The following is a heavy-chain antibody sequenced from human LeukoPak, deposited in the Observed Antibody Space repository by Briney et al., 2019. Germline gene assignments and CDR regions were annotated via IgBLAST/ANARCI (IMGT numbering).Heavy chain of an antibody. CDR2: IYTSGST. V-gene: IGHV4-4*07. Sequence: SETLSLTCTVSGGSISSYYWSWIRQPAGKGLEWIGRIYTSGSTNYNPSLKSRVTMSVDTSKNQFSLKLGSVTAADTAVYYCARDSSGYYFSREKYYFDYWGQGTLVTVSS. D-gene: IGHD3-22*01. J-gene: IGHJ4*02. CDR3: ARDSSGYYFSREKYYFDY. CDR1: GGSISSYY.